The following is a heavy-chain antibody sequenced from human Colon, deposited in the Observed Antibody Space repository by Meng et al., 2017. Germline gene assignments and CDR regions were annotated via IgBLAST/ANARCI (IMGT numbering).Heavy chain of an antibody. Sequence: QVPLRQWGAGLLKPSETLSPPCAVYGGSFSDYYLTWIRQPPGKGLEWVGEIHPSGSTYYSPSLQSRVTITLDTSKNQFSLTLSSMTAADTAVYYCARGVDWAKSGNFWGQGTLVTVSS. CDR1: GGSFSDYY. CDR3: ARGVDWAKSGNF. D-gene: IGHD3-9*01. J-gene: IGHJ4*02. V-gene: IGHV4-34*01. CDR2: IHPSGST.